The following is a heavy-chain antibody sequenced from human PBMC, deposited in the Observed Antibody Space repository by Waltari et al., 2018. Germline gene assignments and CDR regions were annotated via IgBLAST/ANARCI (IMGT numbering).Heavy chain of an antibody. J-gene: IGHJ6*03. CDR2: IHPMFGTK. D-gene: IGHD1-26*01. Sequence: QVQLVQSGAEVKKPGSSVKVSCKAAGGTVHNCSIGWGRQAPGTGLEWMGDIHPMFGTKTYARQFQRRLTLTADDSTRTVFLELSSLKSDDTAVYYCAREVGERPRYYMDVWGKGTTVTISS. CDR3: AREVGERPRYYMDV. V-gene: IGHV1-69*12. CDR1: GGTVHNCS.